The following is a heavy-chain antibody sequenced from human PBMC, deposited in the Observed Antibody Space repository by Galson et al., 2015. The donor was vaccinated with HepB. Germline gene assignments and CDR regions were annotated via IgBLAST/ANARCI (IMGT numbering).Heavy chain of an antibody. CDR2: TYYRSKWYN. D-gene: IGHD2-2*01. Sequence: CAISGDSVSSHSAAWNWIRQSPSRGLEWLGRTYYRSKWYNDYAVSVKSRITINPDTSKNQFSLQLNSVTPEDTAVYYCARDRVLGYCSSTSCPTGMDVWGQGTTVTVSS. J-gene: IGHJ6*02. CDR1: GDSVSSHSAA. CDR3: ARDRVLGYCSSTSCPTGMDV. V-gene: IGHV6-1*01.